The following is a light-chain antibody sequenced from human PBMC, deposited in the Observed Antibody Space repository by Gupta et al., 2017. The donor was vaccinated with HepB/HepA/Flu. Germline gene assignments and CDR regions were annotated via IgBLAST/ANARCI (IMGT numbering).Light chain of an antibody. CDR3: QQSNNWPRT. Sequence: DIVMTQSPATLSVSPGYIATLSCRASQSISSKLAWYQQKPGQAPRLLIYGASTRATGIPARFSGDGCGTEFTLTISSLQSEDFAVYYCQQSNNWPRTFGQGTKVEIK. V-gene: IGKV3-15*01. CDR2: GAS. J-gene: IGKJ1*01. CDR1: QSISSK.